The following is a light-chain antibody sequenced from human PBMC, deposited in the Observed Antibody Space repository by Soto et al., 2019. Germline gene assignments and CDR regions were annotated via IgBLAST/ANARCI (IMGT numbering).Light chain of an antibody. CDR2: DVS. V-gene: IGLV2-14*01. CDR3: SSYTSSSTVV. J-gene: IGLJ1*01. Sequence: QSALTQPASVSGSPGQSITISCTGTSSDVGGYNYVSWYQQHPGKAPKLMIYDVSNRPSGVSNRFSGSKSGNTASLTISGLQAEDEAEYYCSSYTSSSTVVFGTGTKLTVL. CDR1: SSDVGGYNY.